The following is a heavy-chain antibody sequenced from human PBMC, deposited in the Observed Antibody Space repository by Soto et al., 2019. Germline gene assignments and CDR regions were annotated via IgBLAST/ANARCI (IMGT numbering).Heavy chain of an antibody. CDR3: ARVTGYCSSTSCRDAFDI. CDR2: IYYTGST. CDR1: GGSIGTYY. Sequence: PSETLSLTCSVSGGSIGTYYWSWIRQSPGKGLEWIGYIYYTGSTKYNPTLKSRVTISVDTSKNQFSLKLSSVTAADTAVYYCARVTGYCSSTSCRDAFDIWGQGTMVTVS. V-gene: IGHV4-59*01. J-gene: IGHJ3*02. D-gene: IGHD2-2*01.